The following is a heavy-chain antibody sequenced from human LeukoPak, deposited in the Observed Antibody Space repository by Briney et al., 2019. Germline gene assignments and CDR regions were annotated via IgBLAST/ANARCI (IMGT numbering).Heavy chain of an antibody. V-gene: IGHV3-30-3*01. Sequence: GRSLRLSCAASGFIFSSYAMHWVRQAPGKGLEWVAVISYDGSNTGYADSVKGRFTISRDNSKNALYLQMNSLRAEDTAVYYCARCRDYNSWSGSAVDYWGQGTLVTVSS. CDR3: ARCRDYNSWSGSAVDY. D-gene: IGHD3-3*01. CDR2: ISYDGSNT. J-gene: IGHJ4*02. CDR1: GFIFSSYA.